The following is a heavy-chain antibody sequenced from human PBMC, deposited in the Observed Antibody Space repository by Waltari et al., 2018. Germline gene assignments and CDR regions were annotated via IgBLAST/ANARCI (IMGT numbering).Heavy chain of an antibody. Sequence: EVQLLESGGGLVQPGGSLRLSCAAFGFTLSSYAMAWSRQAPGKGLEWVSTITASGGATFYADSVKGRFTISRDSSKSTLYLQMNSLRAEDTAVYYCANSNRFDFWGQGTLVTVSS. CDR2: ITASGGAT. J-gene: IGHJ4*02. V-gene: IGHV3-23*01. CDR3: ANSNRFDF. CDR1: GFTLSSYA.